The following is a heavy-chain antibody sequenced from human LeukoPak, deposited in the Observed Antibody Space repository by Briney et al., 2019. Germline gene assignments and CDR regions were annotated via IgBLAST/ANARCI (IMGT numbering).Heavy chain of an antibody. V-gene: IGHV1-46*01. CDR3: ARVPTYYDILTGYQYYFDY. D-gene: IGHD3-9*01. CDR1: GYTFTSYY. J-gene: IGHJ4*02. CDR2: INPSGGST. Sequence: ASVRVSFKAFGYTFTSYYMHWVRQAPGQGLEWMGIINPSGGSTSYAQKFQGRVTMTRDTSTSTVYMELSSLRSEDTAVYYCARVPTYYDILTGYQYYFDYWGQGTLVTVSS.